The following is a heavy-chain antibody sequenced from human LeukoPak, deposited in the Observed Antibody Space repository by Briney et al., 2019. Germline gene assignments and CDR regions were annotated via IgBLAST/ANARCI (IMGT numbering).Heavy chain of an antibody. CDR1: GFTFSSYG. CDR2: ISYDGSNK. D-gene: IGHD2-2*01. Sequence: GGSLRLSCAASGFTFSSYGMHWVRQAPGKGLEWVAVISYDGSNKYYADSVKGRFTISRDNSKNTLYLQMNTLRAEDTARYYCAKEGCTSTSCYVPPYYYYMDVWGKGTTVTISS. V-gene: IGHV3-30*18. J-gene: IGHJ6*03. CDR3: AKEGCTSTSCYVPPYYYYMDV.